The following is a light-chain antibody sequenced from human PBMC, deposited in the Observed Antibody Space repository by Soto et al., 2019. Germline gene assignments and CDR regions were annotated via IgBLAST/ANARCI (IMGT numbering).Light chain of an antibody. J-gene: IGKJ4*01. CDR2: GAS. CDR3: QQYKNWPPLT. Sequence: EIVMTQSPATLSVSPGERVTLSCRASQSISSNLAWFQQKAGQAPRLLIYGASTRATGIPARFSGSGSGTEFTLTISSLQSEDFAVYYCQQYKNWPPLTFGGGTKVEIK. CDR1: QSISSN. V-gene: IGKV3-15*01.